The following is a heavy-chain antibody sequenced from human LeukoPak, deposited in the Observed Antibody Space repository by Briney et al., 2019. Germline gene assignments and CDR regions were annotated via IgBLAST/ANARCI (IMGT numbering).Heavy chain of an antibody. Sequence: KLGGSLRLCCVASGFTFNTYSMNWARQAPGKGLEWVSSIDSSGGYMFYADSVKGRFIISRDNAKDSLYLQMNSLRVEDTAVYYCLRGDRRDYWGQGTLVTVSS. CDR2: IDSSGGYM. CDR3: LRGDRRDY. J-gene: IGHJ4*01. CDR1: GFTFNTYS. V-gene: IGHV3-21*06.